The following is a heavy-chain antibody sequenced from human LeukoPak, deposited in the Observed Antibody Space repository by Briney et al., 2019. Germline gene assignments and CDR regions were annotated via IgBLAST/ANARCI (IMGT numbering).Heavy chain of an antibody. CDR1: GGSISSYY. Sequence: SETLSLTCTVSGGSISSYYWSWIRQPAGKGLEWIGRIYTSGSTNYNPSLKSRVTMSVDTSKNQFSLKLSSVTAAETAVYYCARDTPYSSSPYAFDIWGQGTMVTVSS. J-gene: IGHJ3*02. CDR2: IYTSGST. CDR3: ARDTPYSSSPYAFDI. V-gene: IGHV4-4*07. D-gene: IGHD6-6*01.